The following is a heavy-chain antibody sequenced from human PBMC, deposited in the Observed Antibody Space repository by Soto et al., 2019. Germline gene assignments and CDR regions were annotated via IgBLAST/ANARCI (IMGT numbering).Heavy chain of an antibody. V-gene: IGHV3-30*18. CDR1: GFTFSSYG. Sequence: GGSLRLSCAASGFTFSSYGMHWVRQAPGKGLEWVAVISYDGSNKYYADSVKGRFTISRDNSKNTLYLQMNSLRAEDTAVYYCAKDFYYGMDVWGQGTTVTVSS. CDR3: AKDFYYGMDV. CDR2: ISYDGSNK. J-gene: IGHJ6*02.